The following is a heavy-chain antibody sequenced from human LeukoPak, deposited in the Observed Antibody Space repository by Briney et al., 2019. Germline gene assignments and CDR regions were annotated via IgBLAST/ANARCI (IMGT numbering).Heavy chain of an antibody. CDR2: IYYSGST. Sequence: SQTLSLNCTVSGGSISSGGYYWSWIRQHPGKGLEWIGYIYYSGSTYYNPSLKSRVTISVDTSKNQFSLKLSSVTAADTAVYYCARDSRRAVAGTSVDYWGQGTLVTVSS. CDR1: GGSISSGGYY. CDR3: ARDSRRAVAGTSVDY. D-gene: IGHD6-19*01. J-gene: IGHJ4*02. V-gene: IGHV4-31*03.